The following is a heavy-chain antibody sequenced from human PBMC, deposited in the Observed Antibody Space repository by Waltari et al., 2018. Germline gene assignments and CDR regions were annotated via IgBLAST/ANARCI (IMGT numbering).Heavy chain of an antibody. Sequence: QVQLQESGPGLVRPSETLSLTCTVSGASMSRYFWSWIRQPAGKGLEWIGRVYRDGRPNYNPPIKSRVTMSLDTSNNQFSLKLSSVPAADTAVYYCARAPRPMTTVTRYNDLDYYHYMDVWGKGTTVTVSS. CDR3: ARAPRPMTTVTRYNDLDYYHYMDV. V-gene: IGHV4-4*07. CDR1: GASMSRYF. D-gene: IGHD4-17*01. CDR2: VYRDGRP. J-gene: IGHJ6*03.